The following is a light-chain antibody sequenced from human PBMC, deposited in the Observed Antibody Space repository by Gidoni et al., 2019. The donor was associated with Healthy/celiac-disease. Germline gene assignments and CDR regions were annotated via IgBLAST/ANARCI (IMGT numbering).Light chain of an antibody. CDR3: QQSYSTPWT. CDR1: QSISSY. Sequence: DIQMTQSPSSRSASVGDRVTITCRASQSISSYLNWYQQKPGKAPKLLIYAASSLQSGVPSRFRGSGSGTDFTLTISSPQPEDFATYYCQQSYSTPWTFGQGTKVEIK. J-gene: IGKJ1*01. CDR2: AAS. V-gene: IGKV1-39*01.